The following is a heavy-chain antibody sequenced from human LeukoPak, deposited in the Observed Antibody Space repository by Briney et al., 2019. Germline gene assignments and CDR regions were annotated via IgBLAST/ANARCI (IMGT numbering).Heavy chain of an antibody. CDR3: AKDATITMVRGFQPPDAFDI. CDR2: ISGSGGST. Sequence: GGSLRLSCAASGFTFSSYAMSWVRQAPGKGLEWVSAISGSGGSTYYADSVKGRFTISRDNSKNTPYLQMNSLRAEDTAVYYCAKDATITMVRGFQPPDAFDIWGQGTMVTVSS. V-gene: IGHV3-23*01. D-gene: IGHD3-10*01. J-gene: IGHJ3*02. CDR1: GFTFSSYA.